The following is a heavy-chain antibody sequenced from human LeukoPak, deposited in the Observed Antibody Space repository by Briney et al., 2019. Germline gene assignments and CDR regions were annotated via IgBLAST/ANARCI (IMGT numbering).Heavy chain of an antibody. D-gene: IGHD6-13*01. J-gene: IGHJ4*02. CDR3: ARLRQHPAPIDY. CDR2: IYYSGST. Sequence: PSETLSLTCTVSGGSISSSTYYWGWIRQPPGRGLEWIGNIYYSGSTYYNPSLKSRVTISVDTSKNQFSLKLTSVTAADTAVYYCARLRQHPAPIDYSGQGTLVTVSS. V-gene: IGHV4-39*01. CDR1: GGSISSSTYY.